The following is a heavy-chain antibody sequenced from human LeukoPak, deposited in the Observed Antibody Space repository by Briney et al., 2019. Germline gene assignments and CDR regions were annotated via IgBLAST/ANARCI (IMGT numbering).Heavy chain of an antibody. V-gene: IGHV1-2*02. Sequence: PRASVKVSFQASGYTFTGYYMHWVRPAPGQGLEWMGWINPNSGGTNYSQKFQGRVTITRDASISTAYMELSRLRSDDTAVYYCALLHGYGSGSYYKGAFDIWGQGTMVTVSS. CDR2: INPNSGGT. J-gene: IGHJ3*02. D-gene: IGHD3-10*01. CDR3: ALLHGYGSGSYYKGAFDI. CDR1: GYTFTGYY.